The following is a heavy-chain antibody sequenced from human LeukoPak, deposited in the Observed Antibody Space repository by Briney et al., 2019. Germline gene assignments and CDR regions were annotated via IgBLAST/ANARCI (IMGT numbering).Heavy chain of an antibody. D-gene: IGHD6-19*01. CDR2: ISSSGST. Sequence: SETLSLTCTVSGDSISSGDYYWSWIRQPAGKGLEWIGRISSSGSTNYNPSLKSRVTISVDTSKNQFSLKLSSVTAADTAVYYCARDMQQWLDYYMDVWGKGTTVTVSS. J-gene: IGHJ6*03. CDR3: ARDMQQWLDYYMDV. V-gene: IGHV4-61*02. CDR1: GDSISSGDYY.